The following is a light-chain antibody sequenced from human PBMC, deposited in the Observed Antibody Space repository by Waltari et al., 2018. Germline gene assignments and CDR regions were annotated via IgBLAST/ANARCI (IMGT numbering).Light chain of an antibody. Sequence: EIVMTQSPATLSVSPGERATLDCRASQSVSSNLAWYQQKPGQAPRLLIYGASTRATGIPARFSGSGSGTEFTLTISSLQSEDFAVYYCQQYNNWPPGMYTFGQGTKLEIK. CDR3: QQYNNWPPGMYT. CDR2: GAS. CDR1: QSVSSN. V-gene: IGKV3-15*01. J-gene: IGKJ2*01.